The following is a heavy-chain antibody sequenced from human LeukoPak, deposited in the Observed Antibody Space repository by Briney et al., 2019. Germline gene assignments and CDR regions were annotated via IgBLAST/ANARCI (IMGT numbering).Heavy chain of an antibody. V-gene: IGHV4-30-4*01. D-gene: IGHD6-19*01. CDR3: ARAAIAVAPETNWFDP. J-gene: IGHJ5*02. CDR1: GVSINSGDYY. Sequence: SETLSLTCTVSGVSINSGDYYWSWIRQPPGKGLEWIGYIHFSGSTYYNPSLKSRATISVETSKKQVSLKVISVTAADTAVYYCARAAIAVAPETNWFDPWGQGTLVTVSS. CDR2: IHFSGST.